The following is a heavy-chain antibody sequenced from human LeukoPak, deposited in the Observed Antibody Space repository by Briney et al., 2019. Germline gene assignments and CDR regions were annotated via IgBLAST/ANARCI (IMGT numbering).Heavy chain of an antibody. CDR1: GFIYSNYY. V-gene: IGHV3-11*04. CDR3: ARDFSDPNYYFSYMDV. CDR2: IRSSGSTI. J-gene: IGHJ6*03. D-gene: IGHD1-26*01. Sequence: PGGSVRLSCAASGFIYSNYYMSWIRQPRGKGLEWLSYIRSSGSTIYYAASVKGRFTITRNNAKNSLYLHMNSLRADDTAVYYCARDFSDPNYYFSYMDVWGKGTTVTVSS.